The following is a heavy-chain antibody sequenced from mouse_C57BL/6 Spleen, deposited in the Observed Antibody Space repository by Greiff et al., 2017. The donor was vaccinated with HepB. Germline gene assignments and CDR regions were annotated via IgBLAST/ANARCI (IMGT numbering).Heavy chain of an antibody. CDR2: INPSTGGT. Sequence: EVQRVESGPELVKPGASVKISCKASGYSFTGYYMNWVKQSPEKSLEWIGEINPSTGGTTYNQKFKAKATLTVDKSSSTAYMQLKSLTSEDSAVYYCHYDGAYWGQGTLVTVSA. V-gene: IGHV1-42*01. CDR3: HYDGAY. CDR1: GYSFTGYY. J-gene: IGHJ3*01. D-gene: IGHD1-2*01.